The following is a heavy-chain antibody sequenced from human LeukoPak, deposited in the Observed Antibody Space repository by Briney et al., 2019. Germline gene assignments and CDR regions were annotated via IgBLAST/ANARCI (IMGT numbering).Heavy chain of an antibody. J-gene: IGHJ4*02. V-gene: IGHV4-61*08. CDR3: ARSYYGSGRSGPQFDY. CDR2: ISYSGST. D-gene: IGHD3-10*01. Sequence: SETLSLTCAVSGGSISSGGHSWSWIRQPPGKGLEWFGYISYSGSTNYNPSLKSQVTISVDTSKSQSSLKLTSVTAADTAAYYCARSYYGSGRSGPQFDYWGQGTLVTVSS. CDR1: GGSISSGGHS.